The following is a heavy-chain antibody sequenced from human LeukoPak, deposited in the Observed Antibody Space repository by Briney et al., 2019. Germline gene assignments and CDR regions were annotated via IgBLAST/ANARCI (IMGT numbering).Heavy chain of an antibody. CDR2: ISYDGSNK. J-gene: IGHJ1*01. CDR1: GFTFSSYA. V-gene: IGHV3-30-3*01. D-gene: IGHD5-24*01. CDR3: ARDQGVGGWLQLHIEYFQR. Sequence: GGSLRLSCAASGFTFSSYAMHWVRQAPGKGLEWVAVISYDGSNKYYADSVKGRFTISRDNSKNTLYLQMNSLRAEDTAVYYCARDQGVGGWLQLHIEYFQRWGQGTLVTVSS.